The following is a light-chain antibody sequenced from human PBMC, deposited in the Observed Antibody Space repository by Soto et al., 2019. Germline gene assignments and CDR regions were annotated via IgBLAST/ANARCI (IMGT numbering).Light chain of an antibody. CDR2: EVS. V-gene: IGLV2-14*01. CDR3: SSYTSSSTLDV. CDR1: SSDVGGYNY. Sequence: QSALTQPASVSGSPGQSITISCTGTSSDVGGYNYVSWYQQHPGKAPKLMIYEVSNRPSGVSNRFSGSKSGNTASLTISGLQAEDEADYYCSSYTSSSTLDVFGTGTKPPS. J-gene: IGLJ1*01.